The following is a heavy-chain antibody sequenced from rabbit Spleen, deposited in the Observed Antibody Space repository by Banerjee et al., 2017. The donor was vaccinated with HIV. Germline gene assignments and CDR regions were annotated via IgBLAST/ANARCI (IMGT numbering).Heavy chain of an antibody. CDR2: IVTGGGGA. J-gene: IGHJ6*01. D-gene: IGHD1-1*01. V-gene: IGHV1S45*01. Sequence: QEQLEESGGDLVKPGASLTLTCKASGFDFSNRYYMCWVRQAPGKGLEWIGCIVTGGGGAYYASWAKGRFPISKTSSTTVTLQMTSLTAADTATYFCVRGASGSGYYSLWGPGTLVTVS. CDR3: VRGASGSGYYSL. CDR1: GFDFSNRYY.